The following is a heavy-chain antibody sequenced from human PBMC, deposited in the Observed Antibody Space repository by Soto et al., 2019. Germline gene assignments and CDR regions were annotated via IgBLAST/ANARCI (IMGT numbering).Heavy chain of an antibody. CDR3: VRDQKYFRVNGNWFDS. CDR2: VSGNNGAS. CDR1: GYTSADFG. Sequence: ASVKVSWKASGYTSADFGISWVRQAPGQGLEWMGWVSGNNGASNPAPKVQGRITMTLDTSTGVSYMALRSLRSDDTAIYYCVRDQKYFRVNGNWFDSWGQGTLVTVSS. D-gene: IGHD2-2*01. V-gene: IGHV1-18*04. J-gene: IGHJ5*01.